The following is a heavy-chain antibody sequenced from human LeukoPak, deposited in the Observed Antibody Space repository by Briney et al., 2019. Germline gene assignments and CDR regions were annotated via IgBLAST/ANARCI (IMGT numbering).Heavy chain of an antibody. D-gene: IGHD7-27*01. CDR1: GFTFSSYR. Sequence: GGSLRLSCAASGFTFSSYRMNRVRQAPGKGLEWVSHISTSSSIIYYADSVEGRFTISRDNAKNSLYLQRNSLRDEDTAVYYCARKGIGNWGSDYWGQGTLVTASS. J-gene: IGHJ4*02. CDR2: ISTSSSII. V-gene: IGHV3-48*02. CDR3: ARKGIGNWGSDY.